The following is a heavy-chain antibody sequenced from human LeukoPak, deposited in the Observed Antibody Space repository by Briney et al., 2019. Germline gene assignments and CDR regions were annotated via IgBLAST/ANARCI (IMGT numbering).Heavy chain of an antibody. CDR1: GGSISSYY. CDR2: IYYSGST. D-gene: IGHD6-6*01. J-gene: IGHJ5*02. CDR3: ARIIAARPGANWFDP. Sequence: SETLSLTCTVSGGSISSYYWSWIRQPPGKGLEWIGYIYYSGSTNYNPSLKSRVTISVDTSKNQFSLKLSSVTAADTAVYYCARIIAARPGANWFDPWGQGTLVTVPS. V-gene: IGHV4-59*01.